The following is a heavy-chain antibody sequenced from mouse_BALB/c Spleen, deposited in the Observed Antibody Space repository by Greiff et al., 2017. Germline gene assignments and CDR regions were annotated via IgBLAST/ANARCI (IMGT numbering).Heavy chain of an antibody. CDR2: IYPYNGGT. J-gene: IGHJ2*01. Sequence: EVQLQQSGPELVKPGASVKISCKASGYTFTDYNMHWVKQSHGKSLEWIGYIYPYNGGTGYNQKFKSKATLTVDNSSSTAYMELRSLTSEDSAVYYCARGITTVDYFDDWGQGTTLTVSS. D-gene: IGHD1-1*01. CDR3: ARGITTVDYFDD. CDR1: GYTFTDYN. V-gene: IGHV1S29*02.